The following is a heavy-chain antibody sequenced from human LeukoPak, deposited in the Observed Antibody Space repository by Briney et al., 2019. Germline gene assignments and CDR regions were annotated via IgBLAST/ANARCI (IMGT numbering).Heavy chain of an antibody. CDR2: IKQDGSEE. V-gene: IGHV3-7*01. CDR1: GFTFSSFW. D-gene: IGHD3-22*01. CDR3: ARWEGNGYYFDY. J-gene: IGHJ4*02. Sequence: GGSLRPSCAASGFTFSSFWMSWVRQAPGKGLEWVANIKQDGSEEYYVDSVKGRFTISRDNAKNSLYLQLNSLRAEDTAVYYCARWEGNGYYFDYRGQGTLVTVSS.